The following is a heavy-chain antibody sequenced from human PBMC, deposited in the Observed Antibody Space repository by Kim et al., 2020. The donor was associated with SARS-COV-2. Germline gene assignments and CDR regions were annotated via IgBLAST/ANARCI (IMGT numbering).Heavy chain of an antibody. Sequence: GGSLRLSCAASGFPFRNSAMSWVRQAPGKGLEWVSGIFGSGSGTYYADSVKGRFTISIDNSKNILSLQMRNLRAEDTAVYYCAKHLHVTSVTLYWYFELWGRGTLVAVSS. J-gene: IGHJ2*01. CDR3: AKHLHVTSVTLYWYFEL. CDR1: GFPFRNSA. V-gene: IGHV3-23*05. CDR2: IFGSGSGT. D-gene: IGHD2-2*01.